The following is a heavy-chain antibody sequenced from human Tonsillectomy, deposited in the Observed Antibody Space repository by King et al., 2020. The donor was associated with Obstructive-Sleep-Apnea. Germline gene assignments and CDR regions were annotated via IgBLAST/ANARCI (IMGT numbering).Heavy chain of an antibody. Sequence: VQLVESGGGLVQPGGSLRLSCAASGFTFSSYSMNWVRQAPGKGLEWVSYISSSSSTIYYADSVKGRFTISRDNAKNSLYLQMNSLRAEDTAVYYCARDSALWFGELASYYYYGMDVWGQGTTVTVSS. CDR1: GFTFSSYS. V-gene: IGHV3-48*04. J-gene: IGHJ6*02. CDR3: ARDSALWFGELASYYYYGMDV. D-gene: IGHD3-10*01. CDR2: ISSSSSTI.